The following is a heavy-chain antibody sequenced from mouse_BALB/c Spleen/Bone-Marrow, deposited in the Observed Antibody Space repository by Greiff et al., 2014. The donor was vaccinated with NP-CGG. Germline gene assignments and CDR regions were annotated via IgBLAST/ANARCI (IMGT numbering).Heavy chain of an antibody. CDR2: INPSNGGT. D-gene: IGHD3-3*01. CDR3: TRSAGTGFPY. CDR1: GYTFTSYY. J-gene: IGHJ3*01. Sequence: VKLMESGAELVKPGASVKLSCKASGYTFTSYYMFWVKQRPGQGLEWIGEINPSNGGTVFNEKFKSKVTLTVDKSSSAAYMQLSGLTSEDSAVYYCTRSAGTGFPYWGQGTLVTVSA. V-gene: IGHV1S81*02.